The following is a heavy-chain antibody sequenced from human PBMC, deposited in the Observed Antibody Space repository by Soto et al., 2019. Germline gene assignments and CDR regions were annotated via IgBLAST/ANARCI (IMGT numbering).Heavy chain of an antibody. V-gene: IGHV1-3*05. CDR3: AREGGWYVDY. CDR1: GFTFSGYT. CDR2: IKADNTNT. D-gene: IGHD6-19*01. J-gene: IGHJ4*02. Sequence: QVQLVQSGAEEKKPGASVKVSCKASGFTFSGYTIHWVRQAPGQRLEWMGWIKADNTNTKYSQKFQGRVTITRDTSASTVYMELSRLRSEDTAVYYCAREGGWYVDYWGQGPLVTVSS.